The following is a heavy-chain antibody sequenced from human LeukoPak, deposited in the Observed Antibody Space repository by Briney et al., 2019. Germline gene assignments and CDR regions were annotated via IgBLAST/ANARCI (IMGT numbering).Heavy chain of an antibody. V-gene: IGHV3-74*01. J-gene: IGHJ4*02. CDR1: GFTFSSYW. D-gene: IGHD6-13*01. CDR3: ARSYSSSHFDY. Sequence: GGSLRLSCAACGFTFSSYWMHWVRQAPGKGLVWVSRINSDGSSTSYADSVKGRFTISRDNAKNTLYLQMNSLRAEDTAVYYCARSYSSSHFDYWGQGTLVTVSS. CDR2: INSDGSST.